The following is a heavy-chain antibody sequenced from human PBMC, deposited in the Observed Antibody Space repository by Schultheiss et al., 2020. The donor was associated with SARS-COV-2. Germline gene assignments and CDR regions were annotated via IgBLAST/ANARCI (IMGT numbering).Heavy chain of an antibody. V-gene: IGHV4-30-4*01. CDR2: IYYSGST. CDR3: AREGATTFFDY. D-gene: IGHD1-26*01. J-gene: IGHJ4*02. Sequence: SQTLSLTCTVSGGSISSSNYYWSWIRQPPGKGLEWIGYIYYSGSTYYNPSLKSRVTISVDTSKNQFSLKLSSVTAADTAVYYCAREGATTFFDYWGQGTLVTVSS. CDR1: GGSISSSNYY.